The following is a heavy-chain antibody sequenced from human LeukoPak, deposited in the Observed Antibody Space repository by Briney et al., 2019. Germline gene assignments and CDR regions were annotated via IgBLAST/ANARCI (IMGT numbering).Heavy chain of an antibody. D-gene: IGHD5-24*01. V-gene: IGHV3-23*01. CDR1: GFTFSSYA. CDR2: ISNSGGDT. Sequence: GGSLRLSCAASGFTFSSYAMSWVRQAPGKGLEWVSAISNSGGDTYYAVSVKGRFTISRDNSKNTLYLQMNSLRAEDTAVYYCARWLQRPIDFWGQGTLVTVSS. J-gene: IGHJ4*02. CDR3: ARWLQRPIDF.